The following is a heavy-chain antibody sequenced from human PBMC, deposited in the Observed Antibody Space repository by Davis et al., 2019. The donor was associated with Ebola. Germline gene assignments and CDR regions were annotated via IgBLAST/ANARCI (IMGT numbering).Heavy chain of an antibody. CDR2: ITSSSKTM. J-gene: IGHJ6*03. V-gene: IGHV3-48*04. CDR1: QFTFSSHI. Sequence: GESLKISCAASQFTFSSHIMHWVRQAPGKGLEWVSYITSSSKTMYYADSVKGRFTISRDNAQSSLYLQMNSLRAEDTAIYYCAREGDGYNLWYMDVWGKGTTVTVSS. CDR3: AREGDGYNLWYMDV. D-gene: IGHD5-24*01.